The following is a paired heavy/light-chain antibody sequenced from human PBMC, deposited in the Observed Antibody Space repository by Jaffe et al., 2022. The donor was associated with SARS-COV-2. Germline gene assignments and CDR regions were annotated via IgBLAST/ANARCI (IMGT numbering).Light chain of an antibody. V-gene: IGLV2-8*01. CDR1: SSDVGGYNY. Sequence: QSALTQPPSASGSPGQSVTISCTGTSSDVGGYNYVSWYQQHPGKAPKLMIYEVSKRPSGVPDRFSGSKSGNTASLTVSGLQAEDEADYYCISHAGSNNWGVFGGGTKLTVL. CDR2: EVS. CDR3: ISHAGSNNWGV. J-gene: IGLJ2*01.
Heavy chain of an antibody. CDR3: ARHGSYFSSAFDI. CDR2: VYYSGST. CDR1: GGSINSNF. D-gene: IGHD1-26*01. Sequence: QVQLQESGPGLVKPSETLSLTCTVSGGSINSNFWSWIRQSPGKGLEWIGYVYYSGSTNYNPSLKSRVTISVDTSKNQFSLKLGSVTAADTAVYYCARHGSYFSSAFDIWGQGTMVTVSS. J-gene: IGHJ3*02. V-gene: IGHV4-59*01.